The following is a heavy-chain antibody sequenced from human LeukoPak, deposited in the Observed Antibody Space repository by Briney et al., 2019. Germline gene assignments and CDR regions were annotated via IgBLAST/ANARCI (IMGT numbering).Heavy chain of an antibody. CDR2: INPSGGST. D-gene: IGHD2-2*01. Sequence: ASVKVSCKASGYTFTSYYMHWVRQAPGQGLEWMGIINPSGGSTSYAQKLQGRVTMTRDTSTSTVYMELSSLRSEDTAVYYCARVKGLSYCSSTSCLGDAFDIWGQGTMVTVSS. CDR1: GYTFTSYY. J-gene: IGHJ3*02. V-gene: IGHV1-46*03. CDR3: ARVKGLSYCSSTSCLGDAFDI.